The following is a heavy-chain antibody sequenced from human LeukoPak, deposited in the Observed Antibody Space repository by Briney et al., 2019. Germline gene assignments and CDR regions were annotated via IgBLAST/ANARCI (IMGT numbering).Heavy chain of an antibody. D-gene: IGHD3-9*01. CDR3: AKDYDILTGYPAYYMDV. Sequence: GGSLRLSCAASGFTFSSYSMNWVRQAPGKGLEWVSSISSSSSYIYYADSVKGRFTISRDNAKNSLYLQMNSLRAEDTAVYYCAKDYDILTGYPAYYMDVWGKGTTVTVSS. V-gene: IGHV3-21*04. CDR2: ISSSSSYI. CDR1: GFTFSSYS. J-gene: IGHJ6*03.